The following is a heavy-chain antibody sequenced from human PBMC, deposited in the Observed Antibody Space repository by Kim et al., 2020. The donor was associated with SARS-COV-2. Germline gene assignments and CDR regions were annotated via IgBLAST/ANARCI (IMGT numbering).Heavy chain of an antibody. V-gene: IGHV1-2*02. J-gene: IGHJ4*02. CDR3: ARATEYSSSSAYFDY. Sequence: ASVKVSCKASGYTFTGYYMHWVRQAPGQGLEWMGWINPNSGGTNYAQKFQRRVTMTRDTSISTAYMELSRLRSDDTAVYYCARATEYSSSSAYFDYWGQGTLVTVSS. CDR2: INPNSGGT. D-gene: IGHD6-6*01. CDR1: GYTFTGYY.